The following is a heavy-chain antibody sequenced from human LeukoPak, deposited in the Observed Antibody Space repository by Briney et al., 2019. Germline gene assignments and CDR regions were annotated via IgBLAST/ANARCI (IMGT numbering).Heavy chain of an antibody. J-gene: IGHJ4*02. V-gene: IGHV1-69*05. D-gene: IGHD3-10*01. CDR1: GGTFSSYA. CDR2: IIPIFGTA. CDR3: ARVEIRGLVY. Sequence: SVKVSCKASGGTFSSYAISWVRQAPGQGLEWMGGIIPIFGTANYAQKFQGRVTMTRNTSISTAYMELSGLRSEDTAVYYCARVEIRGLVYWGQGTLVTVSS.